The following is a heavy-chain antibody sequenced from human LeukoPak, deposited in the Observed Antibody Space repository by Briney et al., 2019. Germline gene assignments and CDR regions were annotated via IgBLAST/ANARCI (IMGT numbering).Heavy chain of an antibody. V-gene: IGHV4-61*02. CDR1: GGSISGGSYY. CDR2: IYTSGST. Sequence: SETLSLTCTVSGGSISGGSYYWSWIRQPGGKGLEWIGRIYTSGSTNYNPSLKSRVTISVDTSKNQFSLKLSSVTAADTAVYYCARERITMIVVVNGPFDYWGQGTLVTVSS. D-gene: IGHD3-22*01. J-gene: IGHJ4*02. CDR3: ARERITMIVVVNGPFDY.